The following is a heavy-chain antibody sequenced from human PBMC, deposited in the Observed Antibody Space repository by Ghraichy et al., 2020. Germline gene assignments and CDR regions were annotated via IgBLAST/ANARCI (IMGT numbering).Heavy chain of an antibody. J-gene: IGHJ3*02. Sequence: SETLSLTCAVYGGSFSGYYWSWIRQPPGKGLEWIGEINHSGSTNYNPSLKSRVTISVDTSKNQFSLKLSSVTAADTAVYYCARGGWLAPTDAFDIWGQGTMVTVSS. V-gene: IGHV4-34*01. CDR1: GGSFSGYY. CDR2: INHSGST. CDR3: ARGGWLAPTDAFDI. D-gene: IGHD6-19*01.